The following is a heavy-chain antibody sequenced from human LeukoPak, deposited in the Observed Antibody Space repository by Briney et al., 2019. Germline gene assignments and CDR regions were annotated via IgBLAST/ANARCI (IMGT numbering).Heavy chain of an antibody. J-gene: IGHJ4*02. CDR2: ISGSGGST. CDR1: GFTFSSYA. CDR3: AKGFALAVAGSGIDY. V-gene: IGHV3-23*01. Sequence: GGSLRLSCAASGFTFSSYAMSWVRQAPGKGLEWVSAISGSGGSTYYADSVKGRFTISRDNSKNTLYLQMNSLRAEGTAVYYCAKGFALAVAGSGIDYWGQGTLVTVSS. D-gene: IGHD6-19*01.